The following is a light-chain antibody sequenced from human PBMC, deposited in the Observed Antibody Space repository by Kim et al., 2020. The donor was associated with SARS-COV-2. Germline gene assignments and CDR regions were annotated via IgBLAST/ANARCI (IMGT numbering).Light chain of an antibody. J-gene: IGLJ2*01. CDR1: SSNIGTGYD. CDR3: QTYDGSLSGSI. CDR2: ANT. V-gene: IGLV1-40*01. Sequence: QSVLTQPPSVSGAPGQRVTISCTRSSSNIGTGYDVHWYQQLPGTAPKLLIYANTNRASGVPDRFSASKSGTSASLAITGLQAEDEADYYCQTYDGSLSGSIFGGGTQLTVL.